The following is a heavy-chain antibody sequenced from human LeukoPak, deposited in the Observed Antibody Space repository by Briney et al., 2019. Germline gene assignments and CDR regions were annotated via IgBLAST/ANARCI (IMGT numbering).Heavy chain of an antibody. D-gene: IGHD1-14*01. CDR2: ISSDESST. V-gene: IGHV3-74*01. J-gene: IGHJ5*02. CDR3: TRNPDGRNWFDP. Sequence: GGSLRLSCAASGFTFSSYSMNWVRQAPGKGLEWVSHISSDESSTTYADSVKGRFTISRDDRKNTLYLQMNSLRVEDTAMYYCTRNPDGRNWFDPWGQGTLVTVSS. CDR1: GFTFSSYS.